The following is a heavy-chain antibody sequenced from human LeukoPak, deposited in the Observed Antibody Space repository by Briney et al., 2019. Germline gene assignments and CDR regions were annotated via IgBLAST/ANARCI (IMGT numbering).Heavy chain of an antibody. D-gene: IGHD2-2*01. J-gene: IGHJ4*02. CDR2: MNPNSGNT. V-gene: IGHV1-8*03. CDR1: GYSFTNYD. CDR3: ARRGYCSSTSCYLYYFDY. Sequence: ASVKVSCKASGYSFTNYDINWVRQATRQGLEWMGWMNPNSGNTGYAQKFQGRVTITRNTSISTAYMALSSLRSEDTAVYYCARRGYCSSTSCYLYYFDYWGQGTLVTVSS.